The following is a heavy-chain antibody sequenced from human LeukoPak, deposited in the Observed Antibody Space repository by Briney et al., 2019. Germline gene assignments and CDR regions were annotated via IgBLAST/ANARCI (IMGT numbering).Heavy chain of an antibody. Sequence: SETLSLTCTVSGGSISSSSYYWGWIRQPPGKGLEWIGSIYYSGSTYYNPSLKSRVTISVDTSKSHFSLKLTSVTAADTAVYYCARHRLSTTSGEGPTSFDFWGQGTQVTVSS. CDR1: GGSISSSSYY. CDR3: ARHRLSTTSGEGPTSFDF. V-gene: IGHV4-39*01. CDR2: IYYSGST. J-gene: IGHJ4*02. D-gene: IGHD3-10*01.